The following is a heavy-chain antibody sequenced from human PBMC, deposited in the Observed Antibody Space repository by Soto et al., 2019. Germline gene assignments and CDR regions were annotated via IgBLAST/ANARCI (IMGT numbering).Heavy chain of an antibody. Sequence: SETLSLTCTVSGGSISSSSYYWGWIRQPPGKGLEWIGSIYYSGSTYYNPSLKSRVTISVDTSKNQFSLKLSSVTAADTAVYYCARLEDCSSTSCYAYYYYYGMDVWGQGTTVTVSS. CDR1: GGSISSSSYY. CDR3: ARLEDCSSTSCYAYYYYYGMDV. D-gene: IGHD2-2*01. CDR2: IYYSGST. V-gene: IGHV4-39*01. J-gene: IGHJ6*02.